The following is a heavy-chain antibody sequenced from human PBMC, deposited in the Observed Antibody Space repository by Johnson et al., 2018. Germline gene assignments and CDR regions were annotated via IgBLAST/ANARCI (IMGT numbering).Heavy chain of an antibody. CDR2: IIPMFGTP. V-gene: IGHV1-69*01. Sequence: QVQLVEAGTEVKKPGSSVKVSCKASGGTFTSYAISWVRQAPGQGLEWMGGIIPMFGTPNYAQKFQGRVIITADESTSTAYMELSSLRSEDTAVYYCAREASYCGGDCDSGNNRFDPWGQVTLVTVSS. D-gene: IGHD2-21*01. CDR1: GGTFTSYA. CDR3: AREASYCGGDCDSGNNRFDP. J-gene: IGHJ5*02.